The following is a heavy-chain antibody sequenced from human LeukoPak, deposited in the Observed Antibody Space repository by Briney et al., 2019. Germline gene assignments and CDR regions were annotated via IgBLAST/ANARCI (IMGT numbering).Heavy chain of an antibody. Sequence: SQTLSLTCAISGDSVSSSSTAWSWIRQSPSRGLEWLGRTHYRSTWYNDYAVSVKSRISINPDTSKNQFSLQLNSVTPEDTAVYYCARGDYMDVWGRGTTVTVSS. V-gene: IGHV6-1*01. CDR3: ARGDYMDV. J-gene: IGHJ6*03. CDR1: GDSVSSSSTA. D-gene: IGHD3-16*01. CDR2: THYRSTWYN.